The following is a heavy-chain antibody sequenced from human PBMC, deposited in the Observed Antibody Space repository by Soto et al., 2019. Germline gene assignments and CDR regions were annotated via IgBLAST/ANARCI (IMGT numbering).Heavy chain of an antibody. V-gene: IGHV4-59*01. CDR3: ATETLGYCSGGRFNYYFDY. D-gene: IGHD2-15*01. J-gene: IGHJ4*02. CDR1: GGPISIYY. CDR2: IYYSGST. Sequence: SETLSLTCTVSGGPISIYYWSLMRQPPGKGLEWIGYIYYSGSTNYNPSLKSRVTISVDTSKNQFSLKLSSVTAADTAVYYCATETLGYCSGGRFNYYFDYWCQGHLVTVSS.